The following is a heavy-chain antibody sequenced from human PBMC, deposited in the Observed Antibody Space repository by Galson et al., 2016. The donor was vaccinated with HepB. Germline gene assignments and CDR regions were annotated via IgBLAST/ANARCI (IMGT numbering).Heavy chain of an antibody. V-gene: IGHV3-21*01. J-gene: IGHJ6*02. CDR2: ISSSSSYI. Sequence: SLRLSCAASGFTFSSYSMNWVRQAPGKGLEWVSSISSSSSYIYYADSVKGRFTISRDNAKNSLYLQMNSLRAADTAVYYCARDQNYYYYYGMDVWGQGTTVTGSS. CDR1: GFTFSSYS. CDR3: ARDQNYYYYYGMDV.